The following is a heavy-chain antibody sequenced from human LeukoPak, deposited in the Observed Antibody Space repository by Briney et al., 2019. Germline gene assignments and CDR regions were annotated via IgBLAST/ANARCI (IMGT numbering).Heavy chain of an antibody. Sequence: ASVKVSCKASGYTFTSYGISWVRQAPGQGLEWMGWISAYNGNTNYAQKLQGRVTMTTDTSTSTAYMELRRLRSDDTAVYYCARDLEGYYYGMDVWGQGTTVTVSS. CDR2: ISAYNGNT. CDR3: ARDLEGYYYGMDV. CDR1: GYTFTSYG. V-gene: IGHV1-18*01. D-gene: IGHD5-24*01. J-gene: IGHJ6*02.